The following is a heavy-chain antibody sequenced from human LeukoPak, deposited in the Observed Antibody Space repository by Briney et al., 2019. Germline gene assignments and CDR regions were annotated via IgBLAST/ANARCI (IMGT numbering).Heavy chain of an antibody. CDR1: GFTFSSYS. Sequence: GGSLRLSCAASGFTFSSYSMNWVRQAPGKGLEWVSYISSSSTTIFYADSVKGRFTISRDNAKNSLFLQMNGLRDEDTALYYCARERVIAAAGDGFDSWGQGTLVTVSS. D-gene: IGHD2-21*01. J-gene: IGHJ4*02. CDR3: ARERVIAAAGDGFDS. CDR2: ISSSSTTI. V-gene: IGHV3-48*02.